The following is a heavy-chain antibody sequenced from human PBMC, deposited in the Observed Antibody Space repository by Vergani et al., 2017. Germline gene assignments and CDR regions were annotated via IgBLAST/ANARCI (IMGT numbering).Heavy chain of an antibody. V-gene: IGHV3-48*04. J-gene: IGHJ4*02. CDR1: GFTFSSYS. CDR2: ISSSSSTI. CDR3: ARERIAARRVLDY. Sequence: VQLVESGGGVVQPGGSLRLSCAASGFTFSSYSMNWVRQAPGKGLEWVSYISSSSSTIYYADSVKGRFTISRDNAKNALYLQMNSLRAEDTAVYYCARERIAARRVLDYWGQGTLVTVSS. D-gene: IGHD6-6*01.